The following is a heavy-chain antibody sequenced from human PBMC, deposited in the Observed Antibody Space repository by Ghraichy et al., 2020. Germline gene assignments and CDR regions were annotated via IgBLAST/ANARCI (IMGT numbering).Heavy chain of an antibody. D-gene: IGHD4-17*01. J-gene: IGHJ4*02. V-gene: IGHV3-74*03. CDR3: VRGRKTGEYLALM. Sequence: GGSLRLSCAASGFTFSTYWMNWVRQTPTKGLVWVSRINTDGSGTTYADSVKGRFTISRDNARNTLYLHMNSLRVDDTANYLCVRGRKTGEYLALMWCPGTLVTVSS. CDR1: GFTFSTYW. CDR2: INTDGSGT.